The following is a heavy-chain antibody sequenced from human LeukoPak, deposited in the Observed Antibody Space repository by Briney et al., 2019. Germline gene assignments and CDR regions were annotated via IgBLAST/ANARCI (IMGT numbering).Heavy chain of an antibody. Sequence: GGSLRLSCAASGSTVNDYNMNWVRQAPGKGLEWVAFITDSGSTIYYADSVKGRFTISRDNARNTLYLQMNSLRDEDTAMYYCARDTTYGAADIWGQGTVVTVTS. CDR1: GSTVNDYN. CDR3: ARDTTYGAADI. CDR2: ITDSGSTI. D-gene: IGHD4-17*01. J-gene: IGHJ3*02. V-gene: IGHV3-48*02.